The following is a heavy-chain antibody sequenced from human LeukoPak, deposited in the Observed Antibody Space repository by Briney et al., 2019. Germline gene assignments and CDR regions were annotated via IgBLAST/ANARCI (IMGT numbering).Heavy chain of an antibody. D-gene: IGHD3-22*01. CDR1: GFTFSTYA. V-gene: IGHV3-23*01. Sequence: SGGSLRLSCAASGFTFSTYAVSWVRQAPGKGLEWVSAISGSGGSTYYADSVRGRFTISRDNSKNTLYLQMNSLRAEDTAVYYCATFSTFYDSSGYNIDYWGQGTLVTVSS. CDR3: ATFSTFYDSSGYNIDY. CDR2: ISGSGGST. J-gene: IGHJ4*02.